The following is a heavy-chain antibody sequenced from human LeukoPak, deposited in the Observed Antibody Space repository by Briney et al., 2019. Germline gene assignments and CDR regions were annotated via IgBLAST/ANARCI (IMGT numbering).Heavy chain of an antibody. CDR2: INPNSGGT. V-gene: IGHV1-2*06. D-gene: IGHD3-10*01. Sequence: ASVKVSCKASGYTFTGYYMHGVRQAPGQGLEWMGRINPNSGGTNYAQKFQGRVTMTRDTSISTAYMELSSLRSDDTAVYYCARVHGPGSYRFIDYWGQGTLVTVSS. J-gene: IGHJ4*02. CDR3: ARVHGPGSYRFIDY. CDR1: GYTFTGYY.